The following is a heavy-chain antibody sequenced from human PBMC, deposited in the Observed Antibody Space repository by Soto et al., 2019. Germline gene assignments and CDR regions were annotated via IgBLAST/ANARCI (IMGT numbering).Heavy chain of an antibody. CDR3: ALTSGYYLYDY. CDR1: GYTFTSYA. D-gene: IGHD3-22*01. V-gene: IGHV1-3*01. J-gene: IGHJ4*02. CDR2: INAGNGNT. Sequence: QVQLVQSGAEVKKPGASVKVSCKASGYTFTSYAMHWVRQAPGQRLEWMGWINAGNGNTKYSQKFQGRVTITRDTYASTAYMELSSLRSEDTAVYYSALTSGYYLYDYCGQGTLVTVSS.